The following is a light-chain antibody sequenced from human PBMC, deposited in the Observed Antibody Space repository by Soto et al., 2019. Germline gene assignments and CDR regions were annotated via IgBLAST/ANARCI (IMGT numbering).Light chain of an antibody. CDR3: QSYDSSLSGYV. CDR1: SGNIGAGYE. J-gene: IGLJ1*01. V-gene: IGLV1-40*01. Sequence: QSVLTQPPSVSEAPGQRVTISCTGSSGNIGAGYEAHWYQQVPGTAPKLLIYENNNRPSGVPDRFSGSKSGTSASLAITGLQAEDEAEYYCQSYDSSLSGYVFGTGTKVTVL. CDR2: ENN.